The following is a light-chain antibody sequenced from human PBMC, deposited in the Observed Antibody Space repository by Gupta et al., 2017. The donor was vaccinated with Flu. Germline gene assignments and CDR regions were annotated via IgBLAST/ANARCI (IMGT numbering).Light chain of an antibody. CDR1: NLRGTS. CDR2: DDS. V-gene: IGLV3-21*02. J-gene: IGLJ3*02. Sequence: SFVLTQSPSVSVAPRRTARITCGGHNLRGTSVHWYQQKPGQAPVLVVYDDSDRPSGIPDRFSGSNSGNTATLTISRVEAGDEADYYCQVWDSDTDHPVFGGGTKLTVL. CDR3: QVWDSDTDHPV.